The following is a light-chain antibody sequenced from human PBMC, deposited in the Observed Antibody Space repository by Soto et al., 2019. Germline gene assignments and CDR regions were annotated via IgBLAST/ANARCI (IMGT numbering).Light chain of an antibody. CDR2: GAS. J-gene: IGKJ2*01. CDR3: QQYGDSPPYT. CDR1: QSVSSSF. V-gene: IGKV3-20*01. Sequence: EIVLTQSPGALSLSPGERATLSCRASQSVSSSFLAWFQQIPGQAPRLLIYGASTRATGIPARFSGSGSGTDFTLTISRLEPEDFAVYYCQQYGDSPPYTFGQGTKLEIK.